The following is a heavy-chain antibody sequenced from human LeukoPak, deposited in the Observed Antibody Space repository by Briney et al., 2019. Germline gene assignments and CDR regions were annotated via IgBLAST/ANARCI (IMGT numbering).Heavy chain of an antibody. CDR1: GFTFSDYY. Sequence: GGSLRLSCAASGFTFSDYYMSWIRQAPGKGLEWVSYITSGSTIYYADSVKGRFTISRDNAKNSLYLQMNSLRAEDTAVYYCASWWDSSGYYYDPAEYFQHWGQGTLVTVSS. CDR2: ITSGSTI. D-gene: IGHD3-22*01. V-gene: IGHV3-69-1*01. CDR3: ASWWDSSGYYYDPAEYFQH. J-gene: IGHJ1*01.